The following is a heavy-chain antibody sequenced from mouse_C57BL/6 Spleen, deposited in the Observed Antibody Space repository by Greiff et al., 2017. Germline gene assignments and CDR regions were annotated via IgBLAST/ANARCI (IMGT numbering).Heavy chain of an antibody. CDR3: ARSNWDVYYYAMDY. J-gene: IGHJ4*01. V-gene: IGHV1-76*01. D-gene: IGHD4-1*02. CDR1: GYTFTDYY. CDR2: IYPGSGNT. Sequence: VQLQQSGAELVRPGASVKLSCKASGYTFTDYYINWVKQRPGQGLEWIARIYPGSGNTYYNEKFKGKAKLTAKKSSSTAYMQLSSLTSEDSAVYFCARSNWDVYYYAMDYWGQGTSVTVSS.